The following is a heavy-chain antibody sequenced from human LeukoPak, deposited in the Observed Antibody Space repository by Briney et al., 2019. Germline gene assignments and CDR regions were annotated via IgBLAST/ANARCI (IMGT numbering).Heavy chain of an antibody. J-gene: IGHJ4*02. CDR2: ISPDGRST. CDR3: AMGYKSAYSWDY. CDR1: EFTIANYW. V-gene: IGHV3-74*01. Sequence: GGSLRLSCSASEFTIANYWMGWVRQAPGKGLEWVSHISPDGRSTNYADSVKGRFTISRDNARNTLYLQLNSLTAEDTAVYYCAMGYKSAYSWDYWGQGTLVTVSS. D-gene: IGHD5-18*01.